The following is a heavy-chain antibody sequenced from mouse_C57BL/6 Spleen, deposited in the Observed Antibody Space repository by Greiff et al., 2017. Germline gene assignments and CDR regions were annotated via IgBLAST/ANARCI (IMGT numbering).Heavy chain of an antibody. CDR1: GFSLTSYA. CDR3: ARAYYDYDGPGLFY. J-gene: IGHJ3*01. CDR2: IWTGGGT. Sequence: VQLVESGPGLVAPSQSLSITCTVSGFSLTSYAISWVRQPPGKGLEWLGVIWTGGGTNYNSALKSRLSISKDNSKSQVFLKMNSLQTDDTARYYCARAYYDYDGPGLFYWGQGTLVTVSA. V-gene: IGHV2-9-1*01. D-gene: IGHD2-4*01.